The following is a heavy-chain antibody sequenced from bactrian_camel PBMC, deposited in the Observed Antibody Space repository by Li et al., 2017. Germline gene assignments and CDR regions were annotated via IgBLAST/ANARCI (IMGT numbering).Heavy chain of an antibody. CDR1: GDTLSNYG. V-gene: IGHV3S53*01. CDR2: IVSDGET. CDR3: AAVSKGRHCRLGLNLNF. J-gene: IGHJ4*01. Sequence: HVQLVESGGGSVQAGGSLRLSCALSGDTLSNYGMGWFRQAPGKEREGVASIVSDGETTYADPVKGRFTISKDNAKNTLYLQMNGLKPEDTAMYYCAAVSKGRHCRLGLNLNFWGQGTQVTVS. D-gene: IGHD3*01.